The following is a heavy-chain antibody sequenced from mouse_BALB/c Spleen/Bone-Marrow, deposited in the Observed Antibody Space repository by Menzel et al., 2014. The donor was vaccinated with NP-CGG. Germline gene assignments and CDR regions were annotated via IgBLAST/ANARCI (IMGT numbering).Heavy chain of an antibody. D-gene: IGHD2-2*01. V-gene: IGHV5-12-2*01. CDR3: ARDGYDVGGALDY. CDR2: ISNGGSTT. Sequence: EVQRVESGGGLVQPGGSLKLSCAASGFTFSYYTMSWVRQTPEKRLEWVAYISNGGSTTYHPDTVKGRFTISRDNAKNTLYLQMSSLKSEDTSMYYCARDGYDVGGALDYWGQGTSCTVSS. CDR1: GFTFSYYT. J-gene: IGHJ4*01.